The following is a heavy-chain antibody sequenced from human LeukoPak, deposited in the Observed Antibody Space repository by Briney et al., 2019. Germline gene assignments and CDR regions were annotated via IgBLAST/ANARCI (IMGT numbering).Heavy chain of an antibody. V-gene: IGHV3-30-3*01. CDR2: ISYDGSNK. CDR3: AKDAPSSQYDWNLHY. Sequence: PGGSLRLSCAASGFTFSSYAMHWVRQAPGKGLEWVAVISYDGSNKYYADSVKGRFTISRDNSKNTLYLQMNSLRAEDTAVYYCAKDAPSSQYDWNLHYWGQGTLVTVSS. J-gene: IGHJ4*02. D-gene: IGHD1-20*01. CDR1: GFTFSSYA.